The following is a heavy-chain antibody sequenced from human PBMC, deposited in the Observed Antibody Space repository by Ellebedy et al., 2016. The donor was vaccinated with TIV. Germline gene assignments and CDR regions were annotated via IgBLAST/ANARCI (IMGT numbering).Heavy chain of an antibody. D-gene: IGHD6-13*01. J-gene: IGHJ4*02. V-gene: IGHV3-30*09. CDR3: TRGSSSRGYFDS. CDR2: ISHDGSNK. Sequence: GGSLRLXXAASGFTFSDYYMSWIRRAPGKGLEWVAVISHDGSNKYHAESVKGRFAISRDDSKNTLYLQMNTLRTEDTAVYFCTRGSSSRGYFDSWGQGTLVTVSS. CDR1: GFTFSDYY.